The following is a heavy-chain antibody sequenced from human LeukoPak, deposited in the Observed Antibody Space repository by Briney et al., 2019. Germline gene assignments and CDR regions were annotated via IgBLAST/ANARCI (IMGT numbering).Heavy chain of an antibody. D-gene: IGHD1-7*01. CDR2: MNPKGGHT. J-gene: IGHJ5*02. CDR1: GDTFSTYD. Sequence: ASVKVSCKPSGDTFSTYDVNWVRQATGQGLEWMGWMNPKGGHTVYVQKFQGRVTMTGDTSTAYMELSDLKSDDTAVYYCARGVVGGTTVGPWGQGTLVIVSS. V-gene: IGHV1-8*01. CDR3: ARGVVGGTTVGP.